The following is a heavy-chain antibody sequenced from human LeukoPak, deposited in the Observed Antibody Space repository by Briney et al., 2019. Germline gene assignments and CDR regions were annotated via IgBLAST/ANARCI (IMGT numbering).Heavy chain of an antibody. CDR3: ARPAGYQLPKEMFLFY. CDR2: FDPEDGET. J-gene: IGHJ4*02. V-gene: IGHV1-46*01. D-gene: IGHD2-2*01. CDR1: GYTFTSYY. Sequence: ASVKVSCKASGYTFTSYYMHWVRQAPGQGLEWMGGFDPEDGETIYAQKFQGRVTITADESTSTAYMKLSSLRSEDTAVYYCARPAGYQLPKEMFLFYWGQGTLVTVSS.